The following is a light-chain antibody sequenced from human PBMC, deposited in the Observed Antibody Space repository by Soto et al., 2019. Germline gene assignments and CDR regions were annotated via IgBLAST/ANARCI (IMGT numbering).Light chain of an antibody. CDR1: SSDVGSYNL. Sequence: QSALTQPASVSGSPGQSITISCTGTSSDVGSYNLVSWYQQHPGKAPKLMIYEVSKRPSGVSNRFSGSKSGNTASLTISGLQAEEEADDYCCSYAGRSTPVVFGGGTKLTVL. CDR3: CSYAGRSTPVV. V-gene: IGLV2-23*02. CDR2: EVS. J-gene: IGLJ2*01.